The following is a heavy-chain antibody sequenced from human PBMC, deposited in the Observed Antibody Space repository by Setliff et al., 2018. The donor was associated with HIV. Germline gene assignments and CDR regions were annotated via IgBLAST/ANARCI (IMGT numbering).Heavy chain of an antibody. Sequence: PSETLSLTCTVSGGSIINYYWSWIRQPPGKGLEWIAYVYHNGYTSYNPSLKSRVTLSVDTSKNQFSLNLRSATAADTAVYYCARIPPYASGRGGFDSWGQGMLVTVSS. CDR2: VYHNGYT. CDR3: ARIPPYASGRGGFDS. V-gene: IGHV4-59*01. J-gene: IGHJ4*02. CDR1: GGSIINYY. D-gene: IGHD2-2*01.